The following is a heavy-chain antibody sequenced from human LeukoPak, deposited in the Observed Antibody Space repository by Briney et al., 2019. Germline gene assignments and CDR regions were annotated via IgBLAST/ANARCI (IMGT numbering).Heavy chain of an antibody. Sequence: GGSLRLSCAASGFTFSSYEMSWVRQAPGKGLEWVSYISSSGSTIYYADSVKGRFTISRDNAKNSLYLQMNSLRAEDTAVYYCARDIGIPDGDYWGQGTLVTVSS. CDR2: ISSSGSTI. CDR3: ARDIGIPDGDY. J-gene: IGHJ4*02. D-gene: IGHD1-14*01. V-gene: IGHV3-48*03. CDR1: GFTFSSYE.